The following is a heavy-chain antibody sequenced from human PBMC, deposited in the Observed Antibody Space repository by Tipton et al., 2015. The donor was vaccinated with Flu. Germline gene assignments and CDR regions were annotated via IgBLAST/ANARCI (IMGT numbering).Heavy chain of an antibody. CDR3: TAGVGATDHDY. Sequence: SLRLSCVASGFTFSKAWMSWVRQVPGKGLEWVGRIKSKTDGGTRDFPAPVKGRFAISRDDSKNTLYLQMDSLKTEDTAVYYCTAGVGATDHDYWGQGTLVTVSS. V-gene: IGHV3-15*01. CDR1: GFTFSKAW. J-gene: IGHJ4*02. CDR2: IKSKTDGGTR. D-gene: IGHD1-26*01.